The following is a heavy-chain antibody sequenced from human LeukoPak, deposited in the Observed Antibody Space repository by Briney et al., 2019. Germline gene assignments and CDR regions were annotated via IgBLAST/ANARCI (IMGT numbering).Heavy chain of an antibody. Sequence: GGSLRLSCAASGITFSRYGMHWVRQAPGKGLEWVAVIWYDGRKKNYADSVKGRFTISRDTSKNTLYLQMNSPRAEDTAVYYCASWPGGWYGEDSWGQGTLVTVSS. D-gene: IGHD6-19*01. V-gene: IGHV3-33*01. J-gene: IGHJ4*02. CDR2: IWYDGRKK. CDR3: ASWPGGWYGEDS. CDR1: GITFSRYG.